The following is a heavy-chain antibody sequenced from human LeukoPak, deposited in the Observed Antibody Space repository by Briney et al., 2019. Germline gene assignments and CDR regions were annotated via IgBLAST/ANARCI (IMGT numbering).Heavy chain of an antibody. CDR1: GGSISSYY. CDR3: ARDYYGSAPHAFDI. Sequence: SETLSLTCTVSGGSISSYYWSWIRQPPGKGLECIGYIYYSGSTNYNPSLKSRVTISVDTSKNQFSLKLSSVTAADTAVYYCARDYYGSAPHAFDIWGQGTMVTVSS. D-gene: IGHD3-10*01. V-gene: IGHV4-59*01. J-gene: IGHJ3*02. CDR2: IYYSGST.